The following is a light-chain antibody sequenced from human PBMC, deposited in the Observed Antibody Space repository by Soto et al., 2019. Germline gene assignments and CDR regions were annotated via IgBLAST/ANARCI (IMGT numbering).Light chain of an antibody. CDR1: SSDVGGYNY. CDR3: SSYTSSSTLVV. Sequence: QSVLTQPASVSESPGQSITISCTGTSSDVGGYNYVSWYQQHPGKAPKLVIYDVSNRPSGVSNRFSGSKSGNTASLTISGLQAEDEADYYCSSYTSSSTLVVFGGGTKLTVL. V-gene: IGLV2-14*01. J-gene: IGLJ2*01. CDR2: DVS.